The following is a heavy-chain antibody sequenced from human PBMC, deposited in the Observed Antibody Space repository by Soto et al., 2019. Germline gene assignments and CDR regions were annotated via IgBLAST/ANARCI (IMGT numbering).Heavy chain of an antibody. J-gene: IGHJ5*01. Sequence: PGGSLRLSCAASGFTFSSYAMSWVRQAPGEGLEWVSAISVSGGSTYYADSVKGRFTVSRDNSKNTLYLQMNSLRAEDTAVYYCAKDLGYSSSWYESWGQGTLVTVSS. CDR1: GFTFSSYA. CDR2: ISVSGGST. V-gene: IGHV3-23*01. D-gene: IGHD6-13*01. CDR3: AKDLGYSSSWYES.